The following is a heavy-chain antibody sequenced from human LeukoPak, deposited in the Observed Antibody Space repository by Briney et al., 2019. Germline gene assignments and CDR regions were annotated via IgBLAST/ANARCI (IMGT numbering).Heavy chain of an antibody. D-gene: IGHD6-13*01. CDR3: ASASSWYVFDS. Sequence: PSETLSLTCSVSGDSINRDYWSWIRQPPGKGLEWIGYIYYSGSTNYNPSLKSRVTISVDTSKNQFSLKLSSVTAADTAIYYCASASSWYVFDSWGQGTLVTVSS. CDR2: IYYSGST. J-gene: IGHJ4*02. V-gene: IGHV4-59*01. CDR1: GDSINRDY.